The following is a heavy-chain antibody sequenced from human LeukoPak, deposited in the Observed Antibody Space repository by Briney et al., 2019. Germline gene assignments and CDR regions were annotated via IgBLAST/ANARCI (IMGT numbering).Heavy chain of an antibody. CDR3: ARQDVSSATKAKPFDY. D-gene: IGHD3-22*01. Sequence: SETLSLTCTVSGGSISSSSYYWGWIRQPPGKGLEWIGSIYYSGSTYYNPSLKSRVTISVDTSKNQFSLKLSSVTAADTAVYYCARQDVSSATKAKPFDYWGQGTLVTVSS. J-gene: IGHJ4*02. CDR1: GGSISSSSYY. V-gene: IGHV4-39*01. CDR2: IYYSGST.